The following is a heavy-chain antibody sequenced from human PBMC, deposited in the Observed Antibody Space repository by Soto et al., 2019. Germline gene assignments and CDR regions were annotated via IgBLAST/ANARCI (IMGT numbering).Heavy chain of an antibody. CDR2: ISRDGSST. D-gene: IGHD2-15*01. CDR1: GLNFDNHC. V-gene: IGHV3-74*01. CDR3: ARSRVVVTALWY. Sequence: PVRSMRLSWAAAGLNFDNHCARRVSQAKGRGLEWVSRISRDGSSTSYADSVKGRFTVSRDNANNMLYLQMKSLRAEDAAIYYCARSRVVVTALWYWGQGTLVTVSS. J-gene: IGHJ4*02.